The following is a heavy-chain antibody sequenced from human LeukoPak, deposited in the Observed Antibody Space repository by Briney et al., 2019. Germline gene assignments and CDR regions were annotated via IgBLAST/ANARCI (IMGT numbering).Heavy chain of an antibody. V-gene: IGHV1-2*02. CDR2: INPNSGGT. D-gene: IGHD3-10*01. Sequence: ASVKVSCKASGYTFTGSYINWVRQAPGQGLEWMGWINPNSGGTNYAQKFQGRVTMTRDTSISTAYMELSRLRSDDTAVYYCASSRVLLWFGAPGGYWGQGTLVTVSS. J-gene: IGHJ4*02. CDR1: GYTFTGSY. CDR3: ASSRVLLWFGAPGGY.